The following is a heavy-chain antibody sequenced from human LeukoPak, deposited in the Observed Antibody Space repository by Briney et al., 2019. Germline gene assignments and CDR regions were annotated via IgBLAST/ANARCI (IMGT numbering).Heavy chain of an antibody. V-gene: IGHV3-21*04. CDR1: GFIFSSYS. CDR3: AKDLDGSGMYGGIDS. CDR2: ISTSSSYI. D-gene: IGHD6-19*01. J-gene: IGHJ4*02. Sequence: GGSLRLSCAASGFIFSSYSMSWVRQAPGKGLEWVSSISTSSSYIYYADSVKGRLTISRDNAKNTLSLQMSSLRAEDTAVYYCAKDLDGSGMYGGIDSWGQGTLVTVSS.